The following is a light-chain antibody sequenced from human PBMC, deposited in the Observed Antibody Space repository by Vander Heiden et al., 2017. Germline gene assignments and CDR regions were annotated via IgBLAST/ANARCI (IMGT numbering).Light chain of an antibody. V-gene: IGLV2-18*02. J-gene: IGLJ1*01. CDR2: EVS. CDR1: SSDVVHYNR. CDR3: SSYTSNRTYV. Sequence: QSALTQPPSVSGSPGQSVTISCTGASSDVVHYNRVSCYQQPPGTAPKLMIYEVSNRPSGVPDRFSGSKSGNTASLTISGLQAEDEADYYCSSYTSNRTYVFGTGTKVTVL.